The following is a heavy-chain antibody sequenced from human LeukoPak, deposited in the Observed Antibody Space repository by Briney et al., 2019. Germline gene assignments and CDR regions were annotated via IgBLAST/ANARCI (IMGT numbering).Heavy chain of an antibody. Sequence: SETLSLTCTVSGGSISSGGYYWSWIRQHPGKGLEWIGYIYYSGSTYYNPSLKSRVTISVDTSKNQFSLKLSSVTAADMAVYYCASVITTIRNWFDPWGQGTLVTVSS. CDR3: ASVITTIRNWFDP. J-gene: IGHJ5*02. CDR2: IYYSGST. CDR1: GGSISSGGYY. D-gene: IGHD3-16*01. V-gene: IGHV4-31*03.